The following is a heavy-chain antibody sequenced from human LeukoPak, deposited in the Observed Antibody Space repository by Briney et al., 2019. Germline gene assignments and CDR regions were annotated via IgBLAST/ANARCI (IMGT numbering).Heavy chain of an antibody. D-gene: IGHD6-6*01. V-gene: IGHV4-30-2*01. CDR3: ARASSSIAARSAFDI. J-gene: IGHJ3*02. CDR1: GGSISSGGYS. CDR2: IYHSGST. Sequence: SETLSLTCAVSGGSISSGGYSWSWIRQPPGKGLEWIGYIYHSGSTNYNPSLKSRVTISVDTSKNQFSLKLSSVTAADTAVYYCARASSSIAARSAFDIWGQGTMVTVSS.